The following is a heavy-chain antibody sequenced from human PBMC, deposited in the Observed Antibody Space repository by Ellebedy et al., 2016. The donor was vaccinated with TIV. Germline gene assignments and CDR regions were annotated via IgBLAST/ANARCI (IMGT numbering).Heavy chain of an antibody. J-gene: IGHJ6*02. CDR1: GFTFSIYA. CDR2: ISSSGGGT. Sequence: PGGSLRLSCSASGFTFSIYAMHWVRQAPGRGLEYVSAISSSGGGTYYADSVTGRFTISRDNSKNTLYLQMNSLRVEDTAVYYCARSDMIVVGNAMDVWGQGTTVTVSS. D-gene: IGHD3-22*01. CDR3: ARSDMIVVGNAMDV. V-gene: IGHV3-64*04.